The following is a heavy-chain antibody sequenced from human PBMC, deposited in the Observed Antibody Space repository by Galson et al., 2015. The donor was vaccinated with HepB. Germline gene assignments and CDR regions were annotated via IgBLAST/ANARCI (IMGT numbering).Heavy chain of an antibody. Sequence: SVKVSCKASGYTFTSYGISWVRQAPGQGLEWMGWISAYNGNTNYAQELQGRVTMTTDTSTSTAYMELRSLRSDDTAVYYCAREGGKYFDWLLNGYFDYWGQGTLVTVSS. V-gene: IGHV1-18*01. CDR3: AREGGKYFDWLLNGYFDY. D-gene: IGHD3-9*01. J-gene: IGHJ4*02. CDR1: GYTFTSYG. CDR2: ISAYNGNT.